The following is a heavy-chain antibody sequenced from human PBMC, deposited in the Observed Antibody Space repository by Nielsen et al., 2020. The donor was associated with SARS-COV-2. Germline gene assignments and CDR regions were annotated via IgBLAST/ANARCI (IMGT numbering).Heavy chain of an antibody. Sequence: ASVKVSCKASGYTFTSYAMNWVRQAPGQGLEWMGWINTNTGNPTYAQGFTGRFVFSLDTSVSTAYLQISSLKAEDTAVYYCARGIGYCTNGEYWNYYYGMDVWGQGTTVTVSS. CDR2: INTNTGNP. V-gene: IGHV7-4-1*02. CDR3: ARGIGYCTNGEYWNYYYGMDV. D-gene: IGHD2-8*01. J-gene: IGHJ6*02. CDR1: GYTFTSYA.